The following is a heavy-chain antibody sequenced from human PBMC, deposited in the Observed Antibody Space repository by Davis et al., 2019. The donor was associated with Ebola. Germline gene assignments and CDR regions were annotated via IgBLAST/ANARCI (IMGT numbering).Heavy chain of an antibody. V-gene: IGHV3-30-3*01. J-gene: IGHJ3*02. CDR1: GFTFSSYT. CDR2: ISYDGSKT. CDR3: AREIYSGYMKYAFDI. Sequence: GESLKISCAASGFTFSSYTIHWVRQAPGKGLEWVAVISYDGSKTYYPDSVKGRFTISRDNSKNTLYLQMNSLRAEDTAVYYCAREIYSGYMKYAFDIWGQGTMVTVSS. D-gene: IGHD5-12*01.